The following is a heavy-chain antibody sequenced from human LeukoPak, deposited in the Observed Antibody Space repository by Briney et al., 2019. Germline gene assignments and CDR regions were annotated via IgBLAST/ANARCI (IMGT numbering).Heavy chain of an antibody. D-gene: IGHD3-16*02. CDR2: FDPEDGET. J-gene: IGHJ4*02. CDR1: GYTLTELS. Sequence: WASVKVSYKVSGYTLTELSMHWVRQAPGKGLEWMGGFDPEDGETIYAQKFQGRVTMTEDTSTDTAYMELSSLRSEDTAVYYCATVKQSVWGSYRHFDYWGQGTLVTVSS. CDR3: ATVKQSVWGSYRHFDY. V-gene: IGHV1-24*01.